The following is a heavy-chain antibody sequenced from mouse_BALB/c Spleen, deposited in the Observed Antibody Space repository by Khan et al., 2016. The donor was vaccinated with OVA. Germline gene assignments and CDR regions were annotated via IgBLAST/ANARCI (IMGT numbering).Heavy chain of an antibody. V-gene: IGHV5-12*02. CDR1: GFTFTDYY. D-gene: IGHD1-1*02. CDR3: ASEVNGGGLAY. CDR2: ISNRGTTP. J-gene: IGHJ3*01. Sequence: EVELVESGGGFMQPGGSLTLTCATSGFTFTDYYMYWDRQTPEKRLAGVAYISNRGTTPYYSVTVRDRFTISRANATITLNLQVSRLKSEDTAMYYLASEVNGGGLAYWGHGTLVTVSA.